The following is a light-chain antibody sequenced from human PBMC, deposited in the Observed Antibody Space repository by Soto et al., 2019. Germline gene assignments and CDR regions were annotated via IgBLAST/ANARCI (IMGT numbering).Light chain of an antibody. CDR2: KAS. V-gene: IGKV1-5*03. CDR1: QSVSDS. J-gene: IGKJ1*01. Sequence: DIQMTQSPSTLSASVGDTVTITCRASQSVSDSLAWYQVKPGEAPKLLIYKASTLKSGVPSRFSGSGSGTEFTLTISSLQPDDFATYYCQHYNSYSEAFGQGTKV. CDR3: QHYNSYSEA.